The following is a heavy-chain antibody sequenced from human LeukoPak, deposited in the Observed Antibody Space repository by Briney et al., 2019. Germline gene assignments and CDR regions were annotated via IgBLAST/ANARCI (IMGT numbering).Heavy chain of an antibody. CDR2: IYPGDSDT. CDR3: ARDRPHDAFDM. Sequence: GASLKISCKGSGYSFTSYWIGWVRQVPGKGLEWMGIIYPGDSDTRYSPSFQGQVTISADKSISTAYLQWSSLKASDTAMYYCARDRPHDAFDMWGQGTMVTVSS. CDR1: GYSFTSYW. J-gene: IGHJ3*02. V-gene: IGHV5-51*01.